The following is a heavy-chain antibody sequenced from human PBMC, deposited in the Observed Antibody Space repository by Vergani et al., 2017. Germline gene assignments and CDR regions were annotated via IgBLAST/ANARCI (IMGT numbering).Heavy chain of an antibody. V-gene: IGHV4-39*07. CDR2: INYVGRT. CDR1: GGSINPSSSF. D-gene: IGHD1-26*01. J-gene: IGHJ4*02. CDR3: ARDSAVGGTFDS. Sequence: QLQLQESGPGLVKPSETLSLICTVSGGSINPSSSFWGWIRQSPGKGLEWIGSINYVGRTYYIPSLQSRATVFVDTSKNTFALKLNSVTAADTAIYYCARDSAVGGTFDSWGQGTLVSVSS.